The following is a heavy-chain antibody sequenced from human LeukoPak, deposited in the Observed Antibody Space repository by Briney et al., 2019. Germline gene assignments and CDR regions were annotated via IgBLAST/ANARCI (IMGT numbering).Heavy chain of an antibody. J-gene: IGHJ4*02. V-gene: IGHV3-23*01. CDR3: VRDGRGDYPKFDY. Sequence: GGSLRLSCTGSGFTFRTYAFSWVRQAPGEGLEWVSATGSNGVTYYADPVKGRFTISRDNAKNTLYLQMNSLRAEDTSVYYCVRDGRGDYPKFDYWGQGTLVTVSS. CDR1: GFTFRTYA. D-gene: IGHD4-17*01. CDR2: TGSNGVT.